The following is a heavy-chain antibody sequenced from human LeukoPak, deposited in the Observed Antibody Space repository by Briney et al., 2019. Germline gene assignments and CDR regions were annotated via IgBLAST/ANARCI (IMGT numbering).Heavy chain of an antibody. D-gene: IGHD1-26*01. Sequence: GGSLRLSCAASGFTFDDYAMHWVRQAPGKGLEWVSGISWNSGSIGYADSVKGRFTISRDNAKNSLYLQMNSLRAEDTALYYCAKGNSAGATILDYWGQGTLVTVSS. V-gene: IGHV3-9*01. J-gene: IGHJ4*02. CDR2: ISWNSGSI. CDR1: GFTFDDYA. CDR3: AKGNSAGATILDY.